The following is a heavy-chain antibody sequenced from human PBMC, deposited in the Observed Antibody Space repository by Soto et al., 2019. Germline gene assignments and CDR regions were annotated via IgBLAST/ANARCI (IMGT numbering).Heavy chain of an antibody. J-gene: IGHJ4*02. V-gene: IGHV3-48*02. Sequence: EVQLVESGGGLVQPGGSLRLSCAASGFTFSSYNMNWVRQAPGKGLEWVSYLRSSTNSIYYADSVKGRFTISRDNAKNSLYLQMNSLRDEDTAVYYCARDGDSSSWSDLDYWGQGTLVTVSS. CDR3: ARDGDSSSWSDLDY. CDR2: LRSSTNSI. D-gene: IGHD6-13*01. CDR1: GFTFSSYN.